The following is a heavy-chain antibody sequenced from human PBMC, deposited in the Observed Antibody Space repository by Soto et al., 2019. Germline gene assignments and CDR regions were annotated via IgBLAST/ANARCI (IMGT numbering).Heavy chain of an antibody. Sequence: VQLVQSGAEVLKPGSSVKVSCKASGDTFDTFAISWVRQAPGQGREWMGGIIPIFRTPDYAQKFQGRVTIIADVSTSTAYMELTSLRSEDTAVYYCARDKDREQLGGNYYYALDVWGQGTTVTVSS. CDR2: IIPIFRTP. CDR3: ARDKDREQLGGNYYYALDV. V-gene: IGHV1-69*12. CDR1: GDTFDTFA. D-gene: IGHD1-1*01. J-gene: IGHJ6*02.